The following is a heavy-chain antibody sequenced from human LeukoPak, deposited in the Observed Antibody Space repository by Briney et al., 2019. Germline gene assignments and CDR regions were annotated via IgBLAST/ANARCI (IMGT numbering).Heavy chain of an antibody. CDR1: GFTFSSYW. D-gene: IGHD3-3*01. Sequence: GGSLRLSCAASGFTFSSYWMSWVRQAPGNGLEWVANIKQDGSEKYYVDSVKGRFTISRDNAKNSLYLQMNSLRAEDTAVYYCARDITIFGVVRNYYGMDVWGQGTTVTVSS. CDR2: IKQDGSEK. CDR3: ARDITIFGVVRNYYGMDV. J-gene: IGHJ6*02. V-gene: IGHV3-7*01.